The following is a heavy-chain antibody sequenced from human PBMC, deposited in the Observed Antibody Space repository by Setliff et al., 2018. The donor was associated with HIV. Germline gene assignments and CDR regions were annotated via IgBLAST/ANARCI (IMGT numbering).Heavy chain of an antibody. D-gene: IGHD3-22*01. Sequence: SETLSLTCTVSGGSISNSRYYWSWIRQPPGKGLEWIGSIYYSGSTYYNPSLKSRVTISVDTYKNQFSLKLNSVTAADTAVYYCASRIYYYDSSRVLREEGFDPWGQGTLVTVSS. CDR3: ASRIYYYDSSRVLREEGFDP. CDR1: GGSISNSRYY. V-gene: IGHV4-39*01. J-gene: IGHJ5*02. CDR2: IYYSGST.